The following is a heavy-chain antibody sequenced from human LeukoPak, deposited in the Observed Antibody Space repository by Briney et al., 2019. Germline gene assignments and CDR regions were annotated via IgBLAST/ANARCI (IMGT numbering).Heavy chain of an antibody. Sequence: PGGSLRLSCAASGFTFSNYAMTWVRQAPGKGLEWVSGISDSGGSTYYADSVKGRFTISRDNSKNTLYLQMNSLRAEDPAVYYCAKSLSGGGYYFEYWGQGTLVTVSS. CDR2: ISDSGGST. V-gene: IGHV3-23*01. CDR3: AKSLSGGGYYFEY. CDR1: GFTFSNYA. D-gene: IGHD3-10*01. J-gene: IGHJ4*02.